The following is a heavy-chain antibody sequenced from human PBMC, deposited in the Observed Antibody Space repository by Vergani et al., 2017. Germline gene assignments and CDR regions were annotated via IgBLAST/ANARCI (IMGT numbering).Heavy chain of an antibody. CDR1: GYSFTSYW. CDR3: AREYCSGGSCYPDYFDY. CDR2: IYPGDSDT. D-gene: IGHD2-15*01. Sequence: EVQLVQSGAEVKKPGESLKISCKGSGYSFTSYWIGWVRQMPGKGLEWMGIIYPGDSDTRYSPSFQGQVTISADKSISTASLQWSSLKASDTAMYYCAREYCSGGSCYPDYFDYWGQGTLVTVSS. V-gene: IGHV5-51*01. J-gene: IGHJ4*02.